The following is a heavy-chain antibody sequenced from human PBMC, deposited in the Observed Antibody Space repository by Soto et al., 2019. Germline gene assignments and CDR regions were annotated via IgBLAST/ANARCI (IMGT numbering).Heavy chain of an antibody. CDR3: AKGTRYCINGVCVVMDY. CDR1: GFTFSDYA. V-gene: IGHV3-23*01. Sequence: EVQVLDSGGGLVQPGGSLRLSCAASGFTFSDYAMNWVRQSPGKGLEWVSAISGSGSSTYYADSVKGRFTISRVNSKNTLYLQMDRQGVEASAVYYFAKGTRYCINGVCVVMDYWAQGTLGTVSS. D-gene: IGHD2-8*01. CDR2: ISGSGSST. J-gene: IGHJ4*02.